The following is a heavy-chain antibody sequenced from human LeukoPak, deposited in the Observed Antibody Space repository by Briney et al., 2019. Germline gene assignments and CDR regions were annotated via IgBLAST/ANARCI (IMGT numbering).Heavy chain of an antibody. CDR3: ARVGCCSTSCYEAYWYFDL. CDR1: GFTFSSYG. V-gene: IGHV3-33*01. Sequence: GGSLRLSCAASGFTFSSYGMHWVRQAPGKGLEWVAVIWYDGSNKYYADSVKGRFTISRDNSKNTLYLQMNSLRAEDTAVYYCARVGCCSTSCYEAYWYFDLWGRGTLVTVSS. J-gene: IGHJ2*01. CDR2: IWYDGSNK. D-gene: IGHD2-2*01.